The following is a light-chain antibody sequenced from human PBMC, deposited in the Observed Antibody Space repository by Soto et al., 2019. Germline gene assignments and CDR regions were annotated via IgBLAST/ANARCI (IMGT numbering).Light chain of an antibody. J-gene: IGKJ1*01. CDR3: QQLNSYPRT. CDR2: AAS. Sequence: DIPLTQSPSFLSASVGDRVTITCRASKGISSYLAWYQQKPGKAPKLLIYAASTLQSGVPSRFSGSGSGTEFTLTISSLQPEDFATYYCQQLNSYPRTFGQGTKVEIK. V-gene: IGKV1-9*01. CDR1: KGISSY.